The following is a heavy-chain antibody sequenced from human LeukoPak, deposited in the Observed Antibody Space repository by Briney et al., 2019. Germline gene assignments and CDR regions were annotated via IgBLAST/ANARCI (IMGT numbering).Heavy chain of an antibody. CDR3: AKDRGYWPNGNWFDP. Sequence: PGGSLRLSCAASGYTFSSYAMSWVRQAPGKGLERVSAISGSGGSTYYADSVKGRFTISRDNSKNTLYLQMNSLRAEDTAVYYCAKDRGYWPNGNWFDPWGQGTLVTVSS. D-gene: IGHD3-22*01. CDR2: ISGSGGST. J-gene: IGHJ5*02. V-gene: IGHV3-23*01. CDR1: GYTFSSYA.